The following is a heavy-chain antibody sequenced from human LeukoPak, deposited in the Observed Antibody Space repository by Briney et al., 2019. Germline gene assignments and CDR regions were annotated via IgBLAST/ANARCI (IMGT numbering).Heavy chain of an antibody. Sequence: PGGSLRLSCAASGFTFSSYAMSWVRQAPGKGLVWVSAINDSGGNTYHADSVKGRFTISRDNSKNTLYLQMNSLRAEDTAVYYCAKGSSDGRPYYFDYWGQGTLVTISS. CDR3: AKGSSDGRPYYFDY. D-gene: IGHD5-24*01. J-gene: IGHJ4*02. CDR2: INDSGGNT. V-gene: IGHV3-23*01. CDR1: GFTFSSYA.